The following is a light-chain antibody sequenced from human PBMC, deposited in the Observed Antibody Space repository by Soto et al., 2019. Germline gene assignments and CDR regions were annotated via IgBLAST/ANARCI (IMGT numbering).Light chain of an antibody. CDR2: GAS. V-gene: IGKV3-20*01. CDR1: QSLSSNF. CDR3: HQYGSSPAT. J-gene: IGKJ1*01. Sequence: EIVLTQSPATLSLSPGERATLSCRASQSLSSNFLAWYQQKPGQPPRLLTYGASSRATGIPDRFSGSGSGTDFTLTISRLEPEDFAVYYCHQYGSSPATFGQGTKVDI.